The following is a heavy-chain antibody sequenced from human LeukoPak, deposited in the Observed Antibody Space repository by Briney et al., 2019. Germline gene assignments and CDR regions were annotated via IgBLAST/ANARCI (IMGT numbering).Heavy chain of an antibody. D-gene: IGHD2-15*01. CDR3: ARTYCSGGSCYTTTSYYYYMDV. Sequence: ASVKVSCKASGFTFTGHYMHWVRQAPGQGLEWMGIINPSGGSTSYAQKFQGRVTMTRDMSTSTVYMELSSLRSEDTAVYYCARTYCSGGSCYTTTSYYYYMDVWGKGTTVTVSS. V-gene: IGHV1-46*01. J-gene: IGHJ6*03. CDR2: INPSGGST. CDR1: GFTFTGHY.